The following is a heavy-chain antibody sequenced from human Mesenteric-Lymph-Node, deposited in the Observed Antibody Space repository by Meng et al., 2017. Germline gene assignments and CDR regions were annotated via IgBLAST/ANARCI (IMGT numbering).Heavy chain of an antibody. CDR1: GFTFTSYA. Sequence: GESLKISCAASGFTFTSYAMHWVRQAPGQRLEWMGWINPNFGGTNYAQKFQGRVTMTRDTSISTAYLKLSGLTSDDTAVYYCARDRNFERGPLGYSLTWYPNWGQGTLVTVSS. CDR3: ARDRNFERGPLGYSLTWYPN. V-gene: IGHV1-2*02. J-gene: IGHJ1*01. D-gene: IGHD1-26*01. CDR2: INPNFGGT.